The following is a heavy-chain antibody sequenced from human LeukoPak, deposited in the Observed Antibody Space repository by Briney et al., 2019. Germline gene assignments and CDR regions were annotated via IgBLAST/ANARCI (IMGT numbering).Heavy chain of an antibody. Sequence: PSETLSLTCTVSGASISNYYWSWIRQPPGKGLEWIGYISYSGSTNYNPSLKSRVTMSIDTSKNQFSLKLSSVIAADTAVYYCARGRVRSEKSPKGGLLPYYFDYWGQGTLVTVSS. CDR1: GASISNYY. V-gene: IGHV4-59*12. CDR2: ISYSGST. D-gene: IGHD3-22*01. J-gene: IGHJ4*02. CDR3: ARGRVRSEKSPKGGLLPYYFDY.